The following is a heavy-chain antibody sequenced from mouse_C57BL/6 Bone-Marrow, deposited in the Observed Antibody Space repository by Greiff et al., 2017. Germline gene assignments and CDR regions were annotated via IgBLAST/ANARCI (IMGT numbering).Heavy chain of an antibody. Sequence: EVQVVESGGGLVKPGGSLKLSCAASGFTFSSYAMSWVRQTPEKRLEWVATISDGGSYTYYPDNVKGRFTISRDNAKNNLYLQMSHLKSEDTARYYCARENYYGSSSFAYWGQGTLVTVSA. CDR2: ISDGGSYT. CDR3: ARENYYGSSSFAY. V-gene: IGHV5-4*01. CDR1: GFTFSSYA. D-gene: IGHD1-1*01. J-gene: IGHJ3*01.